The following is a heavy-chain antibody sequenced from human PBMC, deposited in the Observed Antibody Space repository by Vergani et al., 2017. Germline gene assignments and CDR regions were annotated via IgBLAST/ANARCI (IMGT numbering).Heavy chain of an antibody. CDR3: ARHPPLIAPKAREYYYDSSGYSYY. V-gene: IGHV1-69*01. D-gene: IGHD3-22*01. CDR2: IIPIFGTE. Sequence: QVQLVQSGAEVKKPGPSVKVSCKASGGTFSSYAISWVRQAPGQGLEWMGGIIPIFGTENDAQKFKGRVTSTADESTSTAYMELSRLRSEDTAVYYCARHPPLIAPKAREYYYDSSGYSYYWGQGTLVTVSS. J-gene: IGHJ4*02. CDR1: GGTFSSYA.